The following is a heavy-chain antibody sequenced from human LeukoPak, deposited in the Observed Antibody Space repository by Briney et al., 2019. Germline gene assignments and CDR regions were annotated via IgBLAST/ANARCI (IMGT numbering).Heavy chain of an antibody. V-gene: IGHV3-11*01. Sequence: GGSLRLSCAASGFTFSDYYMSWIRQAPGKGLEWISYISTSGSTIYYADSVKGRFTISRDNAKSSLYLQMNSLRAEDTAVYYCAKATYYFGSGGTSLGMDVWGKGTTVTVSS. CDR1: GFTFSDYY. D-gene: IGHD3-10*01. J-gene: IGHJ6*03. CDR2: ISTSGSTI. CDR3: AKATYYFGSGGTSLGMDV.